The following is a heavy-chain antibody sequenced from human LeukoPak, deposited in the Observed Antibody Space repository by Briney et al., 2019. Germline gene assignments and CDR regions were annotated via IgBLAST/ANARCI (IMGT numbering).Heavy chain of an antibody. V-gene: IGHV3-15*01. CDR1: GLRFSTAS. D-gene: IGHD3-16*01. CDR3: TTDDDGGSRH. CDR2: IKSKSDDGTA. Sequence: GGSLRLSCAPSGLRFSTASLGWGSQAPGKGLEWVGRIKSKSDDGTAVYTAPVEGRFTISRDDSKDTLYLQMNSLKTEDTAVYYSTTDDDGGSRHWGQGTLVTVSS. J-gene: IGHJ4*02.